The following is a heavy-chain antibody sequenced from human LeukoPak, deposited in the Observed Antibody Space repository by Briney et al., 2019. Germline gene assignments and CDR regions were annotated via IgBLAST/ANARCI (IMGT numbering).Heavy chain of an antibody. D-gene: IGHD3-10*01. CDR1: GFTFSSYG. Sequence: GGSLRLSCAASGFTFSSYGMHWVRQAPGKGLEWVVVISYDGSNKYYADSVKGRFTISRDSSKNTLYLQMNSLRVDDTAVYYCAKDGTRGIRFGKIPHYFDYWGQGTLVTVSS. CDR3: AKDGTRGIRFGKIPHYFDY. J-gene: IGHJ4*02. V-gene: IGHV3-30*18. CDR2: ISYDGSNK.